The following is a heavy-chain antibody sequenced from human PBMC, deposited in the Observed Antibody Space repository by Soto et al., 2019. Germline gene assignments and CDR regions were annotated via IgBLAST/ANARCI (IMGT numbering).Heavy chain of an antibody. CDR2: IRGDGGQT. D-gene: IGHD3-9*01. CDR3: ARDVGLDSDDFFAY. J-gene: IGHJ4*02. Sequence: GGSLRLSCTASGFTFSSYGMGWVRQAPGRGLQWVSTIRGDGGQTHYTDSVKGRFSISRDNSKNTVYLQMDSLRAEDTAMYFCARDVGLDSDDFFAYWGQGTQVTVSS. V-gene: IGHV3-23*01. CDR1: GFTFSSYG.